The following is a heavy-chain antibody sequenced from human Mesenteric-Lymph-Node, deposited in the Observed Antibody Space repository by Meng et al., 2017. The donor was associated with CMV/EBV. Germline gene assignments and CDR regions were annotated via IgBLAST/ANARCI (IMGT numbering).Heavy chain of an antibody. J-gene: IGHJ5*02. CDR3: AREEVIRNYISWWFDP. CDR2: INPNSGGT. D-gene: IGHD1-7*01. CDR1: GYTFTGYY. V-gene: IGHV1-2*02. Sequence: ASVKVSCKASGYTFTGYYMHWVRQAPGQGLEWMGWINPNSGGTNYAQKFQGRVTMTRDTSISTAYMELSRLSSVTAADTAVYYCAREEVIRNYISWWFDPWGQGTLVTVSS.